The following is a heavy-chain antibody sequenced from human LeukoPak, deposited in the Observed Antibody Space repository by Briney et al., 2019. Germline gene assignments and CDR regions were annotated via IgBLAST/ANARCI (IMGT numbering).Heavy chain of an antibody. Sequence: GASVKVSCKASEYTFTSYDINWVRQAPGQGLEWMGWMNPNSGNTGYAQEFQGRVTMTRNISISTAYMELSGLRFEGTAVYYCARGTSRGYCSSNTCYVLDYWGQGTLVTVSS. CDR1: EYTFTSYD. V-gene: IGHV1-8*01. CDR2: MNPNSGNT. D-gene: IGHD2-2*03. CDR3: ARGTSRGYCSSNTCYVLDY. J-gene: IGHJ4*02.